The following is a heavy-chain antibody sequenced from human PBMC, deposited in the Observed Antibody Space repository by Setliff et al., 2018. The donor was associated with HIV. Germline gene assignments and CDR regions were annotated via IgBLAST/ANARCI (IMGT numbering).Heavy chain of an antibody. J-gene: IGHJ4*02. V-gene: IGHV4-59*02. CDR1: GGSVTDYF. CDR3: ARGHTWNYYGGDYFDY. D-gene: IGHD1-7*01. Sequence: SETLSLTRTVSGGSVTDYFWNWIRQPPGKGLEWIGYIYSSGNTNYNPSLESRVSISLDTSKNQFSLRLSSVTATDTAVYYCARGHTWNYYGGDYFDYWGQGSLVTVSS. CDR2: IYSSGNT.